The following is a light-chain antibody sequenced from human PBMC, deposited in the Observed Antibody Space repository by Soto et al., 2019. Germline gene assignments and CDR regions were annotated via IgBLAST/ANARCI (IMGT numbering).Light chain of an antibody. Sequence: EIVLTQSPDTLSLSPGERATLSCRASQSVSNSYLAWYQQTPGQAPRLLIYGTSNRATGIPDRFSGSGSGTDFTLTISRLEPEDFAVYYCQQYGNSRWTFGQGTKVEIK. J-gene: IGKJ1*01. V-gene: IGKV3-20*01. CDR3: QQYGNSRWT. CDR1: QSVSNSY. CDR2: GTS.